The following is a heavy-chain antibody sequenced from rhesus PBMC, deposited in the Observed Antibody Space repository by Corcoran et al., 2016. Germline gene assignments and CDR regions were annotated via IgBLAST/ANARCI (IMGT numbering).Heavy chain of an antibody. CDR1: GGSISSRSYY. CDR2: ISSSGSP. Sequence: QVQLQESGPGLVKPSETLSLTCAVSGGSISSRSYYWSWIRPAPGKGLEWIVYISSSGSPIYNPSLQRRVTLSRDTSNNQFSLKLSSVTAADTAVYYCARRRGYSGSYYYFDYWGQGVLVTVSS. J-gene: IGHJ4*01. D-gene: IGHD3-16*01. CDR3: ARRRGYSGSYYYFDY. V-gene: IGHV4-122*02.